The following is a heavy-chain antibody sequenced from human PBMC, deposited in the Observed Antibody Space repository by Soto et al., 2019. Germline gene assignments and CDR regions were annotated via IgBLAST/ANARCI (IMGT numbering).Heavy chain of an antibody. CDR2: VYYTGST. J-gene: IGHJ4*02. CDR3: ARSVAVPGAHIDY. Sequence: SETLSLTCGASGGSISGSYWNWIRQAPGKGLEWLGYVYYTGSTNYSPSLRSRVSISVDTSKNEFSLRLSSVTAADTAVYFCARSVAVPGAHIDYWGQGTQVTVSS. CDR1: GGSISGSY. V-gene: IGHV4-59*01. D-gene: IGHD6-19*01.